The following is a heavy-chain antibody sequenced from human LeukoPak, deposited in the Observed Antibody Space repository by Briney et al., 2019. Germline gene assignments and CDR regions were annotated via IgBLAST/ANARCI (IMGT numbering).Heavy chain of an antibody. CDR1: GYTFTSYA. Sequence: ASVKVSCKASGYTFTSYAMHWVRQAPGQRLEWMGWINAGNGNTKYSQKFQGRVTITRDTSASTAYMELSSLRSEDTAVYYCARALITMVRGVMIPPPGYWGQGTLVTVSS. D-gene: IGHD3-10*01. J-gene: IGHJ4*02. CDR2: INAGNGNT. V-gene: IGHV1-3*01. CDR3: ARALITMVRGVMIPPPGY.